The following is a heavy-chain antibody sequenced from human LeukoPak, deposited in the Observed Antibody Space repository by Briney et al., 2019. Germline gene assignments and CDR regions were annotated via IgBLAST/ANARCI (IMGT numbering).Heavy chain of an antibody. D-gene: IGHD3-22*01. CDR2: ISDSGDDT. CDR1: GFTFSNYV. V-gene: IGHV3-23*01. J-gene: IGHJ5*02. Sequence: PGGSLRLSCTGSGFTFSNYVMSWVRQAPGKRLEWVSGISDSGDDTDYADSVKGRFTISGDNFNNTLYLQMNSMRVEDTALYFCAKGVVDYYDSSGYYPSDLWGQGTLVTVSS. CDR3: AKGVVDYYDSSGYYPSDL.